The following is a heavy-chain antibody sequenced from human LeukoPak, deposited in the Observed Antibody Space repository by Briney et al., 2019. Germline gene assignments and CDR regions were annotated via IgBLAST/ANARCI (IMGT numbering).Heavy chain of an antibody. D-gene: IGHD6-19*01. CDR2: INAGNGNT. V-gene: IGHV1-3*01. J-gene: IGHJ4*02. Sequence: GGSLRLSCAASGYTFTSYAMHWVRQAPGQRLEWMGWINAGNGNTKYSQKFQGRVTITRDTSASTAYMELSSLRSEDTAVYYCARAPGGQYSSGWYGYWGQGTLVTVSS. CDR3: ARAPGGQYSSGWYGY. CDR1: GYTFTSYA.